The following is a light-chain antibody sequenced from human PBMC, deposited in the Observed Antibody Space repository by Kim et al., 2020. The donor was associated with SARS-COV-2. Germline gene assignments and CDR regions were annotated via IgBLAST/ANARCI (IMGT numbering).Light chain of an antibody. CDR2: QDS. CDR3: QAWDSSWV. V-gene: IGLV3-1*01. Sequence: SYGLTQPPSVSVSPGQTASITCSGDKLGDKYVCWYQQKPGQSPVLVIYQDSKRPSGIPERFSGSNSGNTATLTISGTQAMDEADYYCQAWDSSWVFGGGTQLTVL. J-gene: IGLJ3*02. CDR1: KLGDKY.